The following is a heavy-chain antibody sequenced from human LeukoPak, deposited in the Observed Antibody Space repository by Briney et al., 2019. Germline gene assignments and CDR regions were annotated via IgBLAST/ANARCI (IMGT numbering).Heavy chain of an antibody. J-gene: IGHJ4*02. V-gene: IGHV4-59*01. CDR2: IYNSGNT. Sequence: SETLSLTCTVSGGSISICYWSWIRQPPGKGLEWIGYIYNSGNTNYNPSFKSRVTISEDTPKNQFSLKLSSVTAADTAVYYCVRGRELNYWGQGTLVTVSS. CDR1: GGSISICY. D-gene: IGHD3-10*01. CDR3: VRGRELNY.